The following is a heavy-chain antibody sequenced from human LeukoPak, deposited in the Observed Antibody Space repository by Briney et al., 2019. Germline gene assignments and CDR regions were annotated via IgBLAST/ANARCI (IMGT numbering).Heavy chain of an antibody. V-gene: IGHV3-9*01. CDR3: AKDAYSYGLYYFDY. J-gene: IGHJ4*02. Sequence: SGGSLRLSCAASGFTFDDYAMHWVRQAPGKGLEWVSGISWNSGSIGYADSVKGRFTISRDNAKNSLYLQMNSLRAEDTALYYCAKDAYSYGLYYFDYWGQGTLVTVSS. CDR1: GFTFDDYA. D-gene: IGHD5-18*01. CDR2: ISWNSGSI.